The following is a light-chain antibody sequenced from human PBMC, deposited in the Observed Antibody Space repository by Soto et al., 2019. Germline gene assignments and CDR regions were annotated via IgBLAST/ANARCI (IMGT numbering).Light chain of an antibody. Sequence: DIQMAQSPSTLSASVGDRVTITCRASQSISSWLAWYQQKPGKAPKLLIYKASTLQSGVPSRFSGSASGTEFSLTVSSLQPDDCATYYCQQDNCYPRTVGHGTKVEIK. CDR2: KAS. V-gene: IGKV1-5*03. CDR3: QQDNCYPRT. J-gene: IGKJ1*01. CDR1: QSISSW.